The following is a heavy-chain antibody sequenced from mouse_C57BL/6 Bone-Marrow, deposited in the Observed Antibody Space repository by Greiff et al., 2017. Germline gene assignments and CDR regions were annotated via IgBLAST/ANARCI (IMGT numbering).Heavy chain of an antibody. CDR2: INPNNGGT. D-gene: IGHD1-1*01. J-gene: IGHJ2*01. CDR1: GYTFTDYY. V-gene: IGHV1-26*01. Sequence: EVKLQQSGPELVKPGASVKISCKASGYTFTDYYMNWVKQSHGKSLEWIGDINPNNGGTSYNQKFKGKATLTVDKSSSTAYMELRSLTSEDSAVYYCARWPYGSSYGYYFDYWGQGTTLTVSS. CDR3: ARWPYGSSYGYYFDY.